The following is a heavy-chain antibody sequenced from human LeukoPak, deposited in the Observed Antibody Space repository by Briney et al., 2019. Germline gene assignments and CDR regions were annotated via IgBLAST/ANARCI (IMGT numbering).Heavy chain of an antibody. Sequence: ASVKVSCKASGYTFISYGISWVRQAPGQGLEWMGWISPYNGNTNDAQKLQGRVTMTRDTSTSTAYMELRSLRSDDTAVYYCATLRGRGVFDIWGQGTMVTVSS. CDR1: GYTFISYG. D-gene: IGHD3-16*01. CDR2: ISPYNGNT. V-gene: IGHV1-18*01. J-gene: IGHJ3*02. CDR3: ATLRGRGVFDI.